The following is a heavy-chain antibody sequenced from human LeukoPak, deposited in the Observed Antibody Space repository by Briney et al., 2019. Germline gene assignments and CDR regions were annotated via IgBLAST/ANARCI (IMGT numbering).Heavy chain of an antibody. CDR3: ARHRSEKNTGRPNWFDP. V-gene: IGHV3-7*01. D-gene: IGHD3-10*01. CDR2: IKQDGSEK. Sequence: WGSLRLSCAASGFTFSSYWMSWVRQAPGKGLEWVANIKQDGSEKYYVDSVKGRFTISRDNAKNSLYLQMNSLRAEDTAVYYCARHRSEKNTGRPNWFDPWGQGTLVTVSS. J-gene: IGHJ5*02. CDR1: GFTFSSYW.